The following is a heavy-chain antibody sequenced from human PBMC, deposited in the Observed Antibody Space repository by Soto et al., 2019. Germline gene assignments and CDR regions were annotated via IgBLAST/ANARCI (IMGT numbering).Heavy chain of an antibody. Sequence: QVQLVESGGGVVQPGRSLRLSCAASGFTFSSYAMHWVRQAPGKGLEWVAVISYDGSNKYYADSVKGRFTISRDNSKNTLYLQMNSLRAEYTAVYYCARARIYSSSWHDYWGQGTLVTVSS. D-gene: IGHD6-13*01. CDR2: ISYDGSNK. CDR3: ARARIYSSSWHDY. V-gene: IGHV3-30-3*01. J-gene: IGHJ4*02. CDR1: GFTFSSYA.